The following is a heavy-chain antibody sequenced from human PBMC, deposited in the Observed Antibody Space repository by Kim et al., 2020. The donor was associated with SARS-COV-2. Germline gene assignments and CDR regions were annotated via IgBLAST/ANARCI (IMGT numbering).Heavy chain of an antibody. CDR3: TREECSGGSCLEYFHH. D-gene: IGHD2-15*01. CDR1: GFTFGDYV. Sequence: GGSLRLSCTASGFTFGDYVMSWVRQAPGKGLEWVGFVRSKAHGGTTEYAASVKGRFTISRDDSKSIAYLQMNSLKTEDTAVYYCTREECSGGSCLEYFHHWGQGTLVTVSS. J-gene: IGHJ1*01. V-gene: IGHV3-49*04. CDR2: VRSKAHGGTT.